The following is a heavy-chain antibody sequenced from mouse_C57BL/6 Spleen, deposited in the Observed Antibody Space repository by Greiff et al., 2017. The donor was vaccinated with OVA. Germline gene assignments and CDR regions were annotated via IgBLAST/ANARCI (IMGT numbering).Heavy chain of an antibody. CDR3: ARWGYYGSSYYARDY. Sequence: QVQLQQPGAELVKPGASVKLSCKASGYTFTSYWMQWVKQRPGQGLEWIGKIDPSDSYTKYNQKFKGKATLTVDTSSSAAYMQLSSLTSENSAVYYCARWGYYGSSYYARDYWGQGTTVTVSA. CDR1: GYTFTSYW. CDR2: IDPSDSYT. V-gene: IGHV1-50*01. J-gene: IGHJ4*01. D-gene: IGHD1-1*01.